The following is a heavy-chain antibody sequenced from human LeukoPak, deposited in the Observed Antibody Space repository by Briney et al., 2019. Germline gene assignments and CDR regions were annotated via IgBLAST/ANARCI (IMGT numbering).Heavy chain of an antibody. CDR1: GYSFTDYY. J-gene: IGHJ5*02. V-gene: IGHV1-2*02. Sequence: ASVKVSCKTSGYSFTDYYMHWVRQAPGQGLEWMGWIDPNSGGTSSAQRFQGRVTMTRDTSITTVYMEVSWLTSDDTAIYYCARADRLDGGPYLIGPWGQGTLVTVSS. CDR3: ARADRLDGGPYLIGP. D-gene: IGHD2-21*01. CDR2: IDPNSGGT.